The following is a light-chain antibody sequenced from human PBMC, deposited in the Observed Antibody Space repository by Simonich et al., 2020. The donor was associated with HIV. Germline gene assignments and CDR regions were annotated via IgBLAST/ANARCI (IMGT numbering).Light chain of an antibody. Sequence: QSVLTQPPSASGTPGPRVTISCSGSTSNIGSNTVNWHQKLPGTAPKLLSYTKNQRPSGVPVRFYGSKAGTSASLAISGLQSEDEADYYCAAWDDSLNGWVFGGGTKLTVL. CDR1: TSNIGSNT. J-gene: IGLJ3*02. CDR2: TKN. CDR3: AAWDDSLNGWV. V-gene: IGLV1-44*01.